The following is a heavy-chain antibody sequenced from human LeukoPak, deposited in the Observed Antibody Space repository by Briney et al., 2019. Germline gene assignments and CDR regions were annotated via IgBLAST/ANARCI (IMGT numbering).Heavy chain of an antibody. CDR3: ARGEMTTVTTRGIYYFDY. D-gene: IGHD4-17*01. V-gene: IGHV5-10-1*01. Sequence: GESLRISCKGSGYSFTSYWISWVRQMPGKGLEWMGRIDPSDSYTNFSPSFQGHVTISADKSISTASLQWISLKASATAMYYCARGEMTTVTTRGIYYFDYWGQGTLVTVSS. CDR2: IDPSDSYT. J-gene: IGHJ4*02. CDR1: GYSFTSYW.